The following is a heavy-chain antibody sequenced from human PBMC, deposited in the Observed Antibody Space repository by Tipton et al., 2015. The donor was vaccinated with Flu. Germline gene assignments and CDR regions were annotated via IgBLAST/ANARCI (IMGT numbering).Heavy chain of an antibody. CDR1: GDSIGSRYF. V-gene: IGHV4-38-2*02. J-gene: IGHJ4*02. CDR3: ARASLQTYYYESTGYYFDF. D-gene: IGHD3-22*01. CDR2: IHPSGGG. Sequence: TLSLTCSVSGDSIGSRYFWAWIRQPPGRGLEWIGNIHPSGGGYYNTSLKSRVTISGDRSKNQFSLDLSSVTAADTAVYYCARASLQTYYYESTGYYFDFWGQGILVTVSS.